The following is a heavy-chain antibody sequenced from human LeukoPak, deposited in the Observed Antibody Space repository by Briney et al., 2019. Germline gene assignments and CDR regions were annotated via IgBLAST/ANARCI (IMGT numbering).Heavy chain of an antibody. V-gene: IGHV4-59*12. CDR1: GGSISSYY. J-gene: IGHJ5*02. D-gene: IGHD3-10*01. Sequence: SETLSLTCTVSGGSISSYYWSWIRQPPGKGLEWIGYIYYSGSTNYNPSLKSRVTISVDTSKNQFSLKLTSVTAADTAVYYCAREGLNMVRGVIPKEAWGWFDPWGQGTLVTVSS. CDR3: AREGLNMVRGVIPKEAWGWFDP. CDR2: IYYSGST.